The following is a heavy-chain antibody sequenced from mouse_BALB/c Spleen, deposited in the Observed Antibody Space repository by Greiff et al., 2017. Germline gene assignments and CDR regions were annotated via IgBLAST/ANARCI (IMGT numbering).Heavy chain of an antibody. CDR2: ISYSGST. CDR3: ARKAITTAFDY. D-gene: IGHD1-2*01. V-gene: IGHV3-2*02. J-gene: IGHJ2*01. Sequence: VQLQQSGPGLVKPSQSLSLTCTVTGYSITSDYAWNWIRQFPGNKLEWMGYISYSGSTSYNPSLKSRISITRDTSKNQFFLQLNSVTTEDTATYYCARKAITTAFDYWGQGTTLTVSS. CDR1: GYSITSDYA.